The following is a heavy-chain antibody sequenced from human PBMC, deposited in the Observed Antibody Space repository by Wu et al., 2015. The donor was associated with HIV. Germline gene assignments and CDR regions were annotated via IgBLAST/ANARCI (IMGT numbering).Heavy chain of an antibody. CDR1: GGTFSTNA. CDR2: IIPFFGIA. D-gene: IGHD2-2*01. CDR3: ATNLSGPTAIPRPNTGVSCFDI. J-gene: IGHJ3*02. Sequence: QVQLVQSGAEVKKAGSSVKVSCKGSGGTFSTNAVSWVRQGPGQGLEWMGGIIPFFGIANYAQKFQGRVTITVDDSSSTAYMQLNSLRSDDSAVFYCATNLSGPTAIPRPNTGVSCFDIVGQGSGHRLF. V-gene: IGHV1-69*13.